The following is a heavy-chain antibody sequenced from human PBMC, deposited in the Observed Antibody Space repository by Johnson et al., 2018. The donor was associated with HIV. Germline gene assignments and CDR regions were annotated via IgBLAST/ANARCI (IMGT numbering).Heavy chain of an antibody. Sequence: MQLVESGGGSVQPGGSLRLSCAASGFTFSNYWMTWVRQAPGKGLEWVANINKDGSEKQYVDSVKGRFTTSRDNAENSLYLQMNSLRAEDTAVYYCARDPYDSSGYYEFAAFDIWGQGTMVTVFS. CDR1: GFTFSNYW. V-gene: IGHV3-7*05. D-gene: IGHD3-22*01. CDR3: ARDPYDSSGYYEFAAFDI. J-gene: IGHJ3*02. CDR2: INKDGSEK.